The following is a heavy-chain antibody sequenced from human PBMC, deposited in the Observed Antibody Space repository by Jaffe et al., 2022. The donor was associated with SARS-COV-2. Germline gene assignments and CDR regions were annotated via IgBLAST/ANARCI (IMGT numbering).Heavy chain of an antibody. Sequence: EVQLLESGGGLVQPGGSLRLSCAASGFTFTTYAMSWVRQAPGKGLEWVSAISGSGGSTYYADSVKGRFTISRDNSKNTLYLQMNNLRAGDTAVYYCAKVGSSWRGGLYYFDYWGQGTLVTVSS. CDR2: ISGSGGST. CDR1: GFTFTTYA. D-gene: IGHD6-13*01. J-gene: IGHJ4*02. CDR3: AKVGSSWRGGLYYFDY. V-gene: IGHV3-23*01.